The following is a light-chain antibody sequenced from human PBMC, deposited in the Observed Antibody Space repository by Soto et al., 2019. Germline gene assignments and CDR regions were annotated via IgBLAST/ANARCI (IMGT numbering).Light chain of an antibody. CDR3: QHYANSVWT. V-gene: IGKV3-20*01. J-gene: IGKJ1*01. CDR2: AAS. CDR1: QSVSSSQ. Sequence: IVLTQSPDTLSLSPGERATLSCRASQSVSSSQLVWYQQKPGQAPRLLIYAASSRATGIPDRFSGSGSGTDFTLTVSEVETEDFAVYYCQHYANSVWTFGQGTKVEI.